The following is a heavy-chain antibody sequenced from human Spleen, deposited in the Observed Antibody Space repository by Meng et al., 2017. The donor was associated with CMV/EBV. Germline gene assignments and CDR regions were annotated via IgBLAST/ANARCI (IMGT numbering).Heavy chain of an antibody. CDR2: ISSSSYI. V-gene: IGHV3-21*01. Sequence: GGSLRLSCAASGFTFSSYSMNWVRQAPGKGLEWVSSISSSSYIYYADSVKGRFTISRDNAKNSLYLQMNSLRAEDTAVYYCARDLDSYGFPDYWGQGTLVTVSS. D-gene: IGHD5-18*01. CDR3: ARDLDSYGFPDY. J-gene: IGHJ4*02. CDR1: GFTFSSYS.